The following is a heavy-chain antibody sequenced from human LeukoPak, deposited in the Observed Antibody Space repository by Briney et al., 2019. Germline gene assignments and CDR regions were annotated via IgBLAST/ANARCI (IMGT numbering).Heavy chain of an antibody. CDR2: IYDRGST. Sequence: PSETLSLTCTVSGGSVSSGSYYWSWIRQPPGKGLEWIGSIYDRGSTKYNPSLNSRVTISVDTSKNQFSLKLSSVTAGDTAVYYCARGTGYWGQGTLFTVSS. J-gene: IGHJ4*02. CDR3: ARGTGY. CDR1: GGSVSSGSYY. V-gene: IGHV4-61*01.